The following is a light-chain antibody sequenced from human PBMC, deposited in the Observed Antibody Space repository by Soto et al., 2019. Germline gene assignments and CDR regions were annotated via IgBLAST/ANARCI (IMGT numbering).Light chain of an antibody. Sequence: EIVLTQSPATLSLSPGERATLSCRASQSVSSYLAWYQQKPGQAPRLLIYGASNRATGIPARFSGSGSGTDFTLTISSLEPEDFALYYCLQRSGWPPALTFGGGTRVEIK. CDR2: GAS. CDR1: QSVSSY. CDR3: LQRSGWPPALT. V-gene: IGKV3-11*01. J-gene: IGKJ4*01.